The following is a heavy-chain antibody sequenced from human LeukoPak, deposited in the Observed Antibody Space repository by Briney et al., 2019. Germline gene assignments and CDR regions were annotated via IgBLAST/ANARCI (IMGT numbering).Heavy chain of an antibody. CDR2: IDHSGST. V-gene: IGHV4-34*01. CDR1: GGSFSGYY. CDR3: ARGEWLRSWFGY. D-gene: IGHD5-12*01. J-gene: IGHJ4*02. Sequence: SETLSLTCAVYGGSFSGYYWSWIRQPPGKGLEWIGEIDHSGSTNYNPSLKSRVTISVDTSKNQFSLKLSSVTAADTAVYYCARGEWLRSWFGYWGQGTLVTVSS.